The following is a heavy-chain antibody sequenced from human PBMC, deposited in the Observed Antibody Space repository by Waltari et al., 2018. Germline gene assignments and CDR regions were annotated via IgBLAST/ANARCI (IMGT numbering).Heavy chain of an antibody. CDR1: GFPFSHFN. CDR3: VRAQLGTTSYFYYYYMDV. V-gene: IGHV3-48*01. D-gene: IGHD7-27*01. CDR2: TSISGSTI. Sequence: ELRLVESGGDLVRPGGSLSLSCTVSGFPFSHFNLNWHRQAPGKGLEWISYTSISGSTIYYADSVKGRFTISRDNAKNSLYLHMNSLTAEDTAVYYCVRAQLGTTSYFYYYYMDVWGTGTTVTVSS. J-gene: IGHJ6*03.